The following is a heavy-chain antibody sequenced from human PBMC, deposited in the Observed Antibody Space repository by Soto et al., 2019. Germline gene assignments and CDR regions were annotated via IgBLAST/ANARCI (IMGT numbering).Heavy chain of an antibody. D-gene: IGHD2-15*01. CDR3: ASLKIYCRGETCYSGYHDY. CDR2: IRGSGDNT. J-gene: IGHJ4*02. V-gene: IGHV3-23*04. Sequence: DEQLVESVGDLVQPGGSLRLSCAASGFVFRTNAMSWVRQRPGQGLEWVSAIRGSGDNTYYADSVKGRFSISRDNSKNTLFLQMNSLRAEDTAMYYCASLKIYCRGETCYSGYHDYWGQGTLVTVSS. CDR1: GFVFRTNA.